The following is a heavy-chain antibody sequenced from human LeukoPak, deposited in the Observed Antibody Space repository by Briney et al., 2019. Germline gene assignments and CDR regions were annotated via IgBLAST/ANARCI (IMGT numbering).Heavy chain of an antibody. D-gene: IGHD4-17*01. Sequence: GGSLRLSCAASGFTFSSYSMNWVRQAPGKGLEWVSYISSSSSTIYYADSVKGRFTISRDNAKNSLYLQMNSLRAEDTAVYYCAKDFRYGDYGVFFDYWGQGTLVTVSS. V-gene: IGHV3-48*01. J-gene: IGHJ4*02. CDR3: AKDFRYGDYGVFFDY. CDR1: GFTFSSYS. CDR2: ISSSSSTI.